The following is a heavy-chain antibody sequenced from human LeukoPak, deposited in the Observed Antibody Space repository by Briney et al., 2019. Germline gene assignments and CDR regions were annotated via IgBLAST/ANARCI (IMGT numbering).Heavy chain of an antibody. V-gene: IGHV4-39*07. CDR2: IYYTGSS. J-gene: IGHJ6*03. D-gene: IGHD2-15*01. CDR1: GGSISSSSYY. Sequence: SETLSLTCTVSGGSISSSSYYWGWIRQPPGKGLEWIGNIYYTGSSYYNPSLKSRVTISVDTSKNQFSLKLSSVTAADTAVCYCARVCSGGSCYYYYYMDVWGKGTTVTVSS. CDR3: ARVCSGGSCYYYYYMDV.